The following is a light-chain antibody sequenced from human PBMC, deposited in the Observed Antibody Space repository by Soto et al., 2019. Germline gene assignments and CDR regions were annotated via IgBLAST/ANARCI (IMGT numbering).Light chain of an antibody. Sequence: QSALTQPASVSGSPGQSITISCTGTSSDVGGYNYVSWYQQHPGKAPKLMIYDVSNRPSGVSNRFSGSKSGNTASLTISGPQAEDEADYYCSSYTSSSTGVFGTGTKSPS. CDR2: DVS. V-gene: IGLV2-14*01. J-gene: IGLJ1*01. CDR1: SSDVGGYNY. CDR3: SSYTSSSTGV.